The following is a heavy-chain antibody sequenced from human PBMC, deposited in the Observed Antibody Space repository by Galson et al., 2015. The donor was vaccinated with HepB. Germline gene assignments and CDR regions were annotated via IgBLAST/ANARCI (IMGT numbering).Heavy chain of an antibody. CDR1: GFTFSSYW. J-gene: IGHJ6*02. D-gene: IGHD3-3*01. V-gene: IGHV3-7*01. CDR3: ARDHHNLFGVVITYYYYGMDV. Sequence: SLRLSCAASGFTFSSYWMSWVRQAPGKGLERVANIKQDGSEKYYVDSVKGRFTISRDNAKNSLYLQMNSLRAEDTAVYYCARDHHNLFGVVITYYYYGMDVWGQGTTVTVSS. CDR2: IKQDGSEK.